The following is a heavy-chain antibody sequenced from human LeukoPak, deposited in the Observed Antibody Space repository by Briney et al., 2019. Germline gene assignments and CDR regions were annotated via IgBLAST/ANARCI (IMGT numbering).Heavy chain of an antibody. Sequence: GGSLRLSCAASGFTFSSYSMNWVRQAPGKGLEWVSSISSSSSYIYYADSVKGRFTISRDNAKNSLYLQMNSLRAEDTAVYYCARGSSGSSRGYSSKQGDYWGQGTLVTVSS. CDR1: GFTFSSYS. V-gene: IGHV3-21*01. CDR3: ARGSSGSSRGYSSKQGDY. D-gene: IGHD5-18*01. CDR2: ISSSSSYI. J-gene: IGHJ4*02.